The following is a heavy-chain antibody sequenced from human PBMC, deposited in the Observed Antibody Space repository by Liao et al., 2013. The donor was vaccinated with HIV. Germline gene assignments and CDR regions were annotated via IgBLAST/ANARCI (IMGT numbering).Heavy chain of an antibody. CDR1: GDSVNSGNYY. J-gene: IGHJ5*02. CDR3: ARSMLLRPNWFDP. CDR2: IYYSGST. Sequence: QVQLQESGPGLVKPSETLSLTCTVSGDSVNSGNYYWNWIRQSPGKGLEWIGHIYYSGSTYYNPSLKSRVTISLDTSNDQFSLRLRSVTSADTAVYYCARSMLLRPNWFDPWGQGTLVTVSS. V-gene: IGHV4-30-4*08. D-gene: IGHD2-15*01.